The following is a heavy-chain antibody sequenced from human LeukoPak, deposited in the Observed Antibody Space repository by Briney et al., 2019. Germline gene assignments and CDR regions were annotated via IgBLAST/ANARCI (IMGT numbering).Heavy chain of an antibody. V-gene: IGHV3-30*03. CDR1: GFTFDDYG. Sequence: GGSLRLSCAASGFTFDDYGMHWVRQAPGKGLEWVAVISYDGSNKYYADSVKGRFTISRDNSKNTLYLQMNSLRAEDTAVYYCADLAVAGIDYWGQGTLVTVSS. CDR2: ISYDGSNK. J-gene: IGHJ4*02. D-gene: IGHD6-19*01. CDR3: ADLAVAGIDY.